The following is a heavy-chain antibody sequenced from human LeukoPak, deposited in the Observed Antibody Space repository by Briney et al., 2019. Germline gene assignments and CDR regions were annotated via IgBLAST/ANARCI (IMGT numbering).Heavy chain of an antibody. CDR3: ARGYQYQLLSYYYYGMDV. V-gene: IGHV1-69*13. D-gene: IGHD2-2*01. Sequence: ASVKVSCKASGGTFSIYAISWVRQAPGQGLEWMGGIIPIFGTANYAQKFQGRVTITADESTSTAYMELSSLRSEDTAVYYCARGYQYQLLSYYYYGMDVWGQGTTVTVSS. J-gene: IGHJ6*02. CDR2: IIPIFGTA. CDR1: GGTFSIYA.